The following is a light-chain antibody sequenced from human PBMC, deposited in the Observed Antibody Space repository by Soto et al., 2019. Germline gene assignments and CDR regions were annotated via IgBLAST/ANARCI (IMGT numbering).Light chain of an antibody. Sequence: QSALTQPPSASGSPGQSVTISCTGTSSDVGSYNYVSWYRLHPGKAPKLMIYEVTKRPSGVPDRFSGSKSGNTASLTVSGLQAEDEADYYCSSYAGSNIYVFGTGTKVTLL. CDR2: EVT. J-gene: IGLJ1*01. CDR3: SSYAGSNIYV. CDR1: SSDVGSYNY. V-gene: IGLV2-8*01.